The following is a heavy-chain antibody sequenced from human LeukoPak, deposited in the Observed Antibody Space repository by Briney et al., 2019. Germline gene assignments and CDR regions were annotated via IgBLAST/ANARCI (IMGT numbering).Heavy chain of an antibody. CDR3: AGGYYFGSGSDYTHYFDY. J-gene: IGHJ4*02. V-gene: IGHV1-18*01. D-gene: IGHD3-10*01. CDR1: GYAFTRYG. Sequence: ASVKVSCKASGYAFTRYGISWVRQAPGQGLEWMGWISGYNGNTNYAQKFQGRVTVTTDTSTSTAYMELRSLRSDDTAVYFCAGGYYFGSGSDYTHYFDYWGQGTLVTVSS. CDR2: ISGYNGNT.